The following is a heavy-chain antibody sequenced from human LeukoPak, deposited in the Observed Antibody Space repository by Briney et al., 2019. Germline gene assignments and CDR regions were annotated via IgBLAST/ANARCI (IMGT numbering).Heavy chain of an antibody. Sequence: GGSLRLSCTASGFTFGDYAMSWFRQAPGKGLEWVGFIRSKAYGGTTEYAASVKGRFTISRDDSKSIAYLQMNSLKTEDTAVYYCTRAAYYDSSGYYKSVDAFDIWGQGTMVTVSS. CDR1: GFTFGDYA. CDR2: IRSKAYGGTT. V-gene: IGHV3-49*03. J-gene: IGHJ3*02. D-gene: IGHD3-22*01. CDR3: TRAAYYDSSGYYKSVDAFDI.